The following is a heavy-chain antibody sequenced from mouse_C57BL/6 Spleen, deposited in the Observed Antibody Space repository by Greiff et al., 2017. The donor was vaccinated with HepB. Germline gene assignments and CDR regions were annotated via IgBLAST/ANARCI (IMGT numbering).Heavy chain of an antibody. CDR3: ARGVITTVEALFDV. CDR2: IDPSDSYT. CDR1: GYTFTSSW. V-gene: IGHV1-69*01. J-gene: IGHJ1*03. D-gene: IGHD1-1*01. Sequence: VQLQQPGAELVMPGASVKLSCKASGYTFTSSWMHWVKQRPGQGLEWIGEIDPSDSYTNYNQKFKGKSTLTVDKSSSTAYMQLSSLTAEDSAVYYCARGVITTVEALFDVWGTGTTVTVSS.